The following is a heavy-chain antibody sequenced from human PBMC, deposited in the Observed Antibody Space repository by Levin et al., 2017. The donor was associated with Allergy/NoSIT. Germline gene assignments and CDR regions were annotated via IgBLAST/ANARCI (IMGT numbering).Heavy chain of an antibody. CDR3: ARGQIGWELYGDYFHYGMDV. CDR2: INHSGNT. J-gene: IGHJ6*02. CDR1: GGSFSDYY. Sequence: SETLSLTCAVYGGSFSDYYWSWMRQPPGKGLEWIGEINHSGNTNYNPSLKSRVTISVDMSKNQFSLKLSSVTAADTAVYYCARGQIGWELYGDYFHYGMDVWGQGTTVTVSS. D-gene: IGHD1-26*01. V-gene: IGHV4-34*01.